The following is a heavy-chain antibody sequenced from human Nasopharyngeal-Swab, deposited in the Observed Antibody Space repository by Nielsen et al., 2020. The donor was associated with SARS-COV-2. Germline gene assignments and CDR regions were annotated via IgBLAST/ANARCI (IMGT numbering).Heavy chain of an antibody. J-gene: IGHJ4*02. CDR3: ARDSGWSGYYLGYFDY. CDR2: IYYSGST. Sequence: SETLSLTCTVSGGSISSYYWSWIRQPPGKGLEWIGYIYYSGSTNYNPSLKSRVTISVDTSKNQFSLKLSSVTAADTAVYYCARDSGWSGYYLGYFDYWGRGTLVTVSS. D-gene: IGHD3-3*01. CDR1: GGSISSYY. V-gene: IGHV4-59*01.